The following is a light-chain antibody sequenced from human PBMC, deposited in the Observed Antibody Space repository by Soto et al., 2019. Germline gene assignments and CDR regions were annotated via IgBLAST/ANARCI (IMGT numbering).Light chain of an antibody. Sequence: EIVRTQSPATLSVSPGDRATLSCRASQRVSSNLAWYQQKPGQAPRLLIYGASTRATGIPARFSGSGSGTEFTLTISSLQSEDFAVYYCQQYNNWPPWTFGQGTKVEIK. CDR1: QRVSSN. J-gene: IGKJ1*01. V-gene: IGKV3-15*01. CDR2: GAS. CDR3: QQYNNWPPWT.